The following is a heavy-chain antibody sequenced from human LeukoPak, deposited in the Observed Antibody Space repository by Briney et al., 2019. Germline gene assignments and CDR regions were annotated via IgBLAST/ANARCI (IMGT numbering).Heavy chain of an antibody. CDR3: ARLSGVIDAFDI. CDR2: IIPIFGTA. CDR1: GGTFGSYA. Sequence: SVKVSCKASGGTFGSYAISWVRQAPGQGLEWMGGIIPIFGTANYAQKFQGRVTITTDESTSTAYMELSSLRSEDTAVYYCARLSGVIDAFDIWGQGTMVTVSS. V-gene: IGHV1-69*05. J-gene: IGHJ3*02. D-gene: IGHD2/OR15-2a*01.